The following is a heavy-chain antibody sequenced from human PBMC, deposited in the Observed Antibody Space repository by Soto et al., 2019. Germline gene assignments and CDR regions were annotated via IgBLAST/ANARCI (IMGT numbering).Heavy chain of an antibody. J-gene: IGHJ3*02. V-gene: IGHV1-69*13. Sequence: SVKVSCKASGGTFSSYAISWVRQAPGQGLEWMGGIIPIFGTANYAQKFQGRVTITADESTSTAYMELSSLRSEDTAVYYCARGVVISDAFDIWGQGTMVTVSS. D-gene: IGHD3-3*01. CDR1: GGTFSSYA. CDR3: ARGVVISDAFDI. CDR2: IIPIFGTA.